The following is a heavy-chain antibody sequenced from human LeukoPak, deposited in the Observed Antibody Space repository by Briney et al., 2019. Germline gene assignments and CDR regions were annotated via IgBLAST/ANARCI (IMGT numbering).Heavy chain of an antibody. CDR2: INARGSTI. J-gene: IGHJ3*01. CDR1: GFTLGDYE. CDR3: ARDGKSGPWDGFDV. Sequence: GGSLRLSCAVFGFTLGDYEMNWVRQAPGKGLEWVSYINARGSTIYYADSVKGRFTISRDTANGSLYLQMNSLRAEDTAIYYCARDGKSGPWDGFDVWGQGTMVTVSS. V-gene: IGHV3-48*03.